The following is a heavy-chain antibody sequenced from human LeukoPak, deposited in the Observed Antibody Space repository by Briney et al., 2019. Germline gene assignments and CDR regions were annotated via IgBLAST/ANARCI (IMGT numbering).Heavy chain of an antibody. CDR1: GGSISSYY. J-gene: IGHJ4*02. D-gene: IGHD2-15*01. CDR2: IYYSGNT. CDR3: ARTYCSGGSCHFDY. Sequence: SETLSLTCTVSGGSISSYYWSWIRQPPGKGLEWIGYIYYSGNTDSNPSLKSRVTISADTSKNQFSLKLSSVTAADTAVYYCARTYCSGGSCHFDYWGQGTLVTVSS. V-gene: IGHV4-59*08.